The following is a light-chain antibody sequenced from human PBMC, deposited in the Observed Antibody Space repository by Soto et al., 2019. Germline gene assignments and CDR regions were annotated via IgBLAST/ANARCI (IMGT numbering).Light chain of an antibody. CDR1: QSVSSN. CDR3: HHYNSWPYT. CDR2: DAS. J-gene: IGKJ2*01. Sequence: EIVMTQSPATLSVSPGERATLSCRASQSVSSNLAWYQQKPGQAPRLLIYDASNRATGFPARFSGSGSGTEFTLTISSLQSEDFAVYYCHHYNSWPYTFGQGTKVDIK. V-gene: IGKV3-15*01.